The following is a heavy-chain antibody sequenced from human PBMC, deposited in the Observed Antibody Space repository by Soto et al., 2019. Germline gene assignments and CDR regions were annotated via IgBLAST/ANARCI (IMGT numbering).Heavy chain of an antibody. CDR3: AREVRLLEWLLPTCAN. Sequence: QVHLVQSGAEVKKPGAAVKLSCKASGYVFAKYAIHWVRQAPGQSLEWMGRINAGSGSTKYSQKFKDRVTLTRDTSATTVYMELSSLRSEDTAVYFCAREVRLLEWLLPTCANWGQGTLVTVSS. D-gene: IGHD3-3*01. CDR1: GYVFAKYA. J-gene: IGHJ4*02. V-gene: IGHV1-3*01. CDR2: INAGSGST.